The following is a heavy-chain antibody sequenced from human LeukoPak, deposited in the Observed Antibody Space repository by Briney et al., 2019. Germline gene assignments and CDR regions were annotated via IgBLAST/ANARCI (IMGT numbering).Heavy chain of an antibody. CDR3: ARDASNTKAERYYYYMDV. Sequence: GGSLRLSCAASGFTFSSYSMNWVRQAPGKGLEWVSSISSSSSYIYYAGSVKGRFTISRDNAKNSLYLQMNSLRAEDTAVYYCARDASNTKAERYYYYMDVWGKGTTVTVSS. D-gene: IGHD3-3*01. V-gene: IGHV3-21*01. CDR2: ISSSSSYI. CDR1: GFTFSSYS. J-gene: IGHJ6*03.